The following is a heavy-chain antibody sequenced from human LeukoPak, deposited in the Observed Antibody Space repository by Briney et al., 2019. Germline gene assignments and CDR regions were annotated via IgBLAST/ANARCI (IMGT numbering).Heavy chain of an antibody. CDR2: IYHSGST. V-gene: IGHV4-4*02. Sequence: SETLSLTCAVSGGSISSSNWWSWVRQPPGKGLEWIGEIYHSGSTNYNPSLKSRVTISVDKSKNQFSLKLSSVTAADTAVYYCARICGGDCYSAAFDIWGQGTMVTVSS. J-gene: IGHJ3*02. CDR1: GGSISSSNW. CDR3: ARICGGDCYSAAFDI. D-gene: IGHD2-21*02.